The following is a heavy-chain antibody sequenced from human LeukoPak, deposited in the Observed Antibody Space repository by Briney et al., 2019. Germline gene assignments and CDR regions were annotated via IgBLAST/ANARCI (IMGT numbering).Heavy chain of an antibody. D-gene: IGHD5-12*01. CDR2: INHSGST. J-gene: IGHJ4*02. Sequence: PSETLSLTCAVYGGSFSGYYWSWIRQPPGKGLYWIGEINHSGSTNYNPSLKSRVTISVDTSKNHFSLKLSSVTAADTAVYYCARVATISPFDYWSQGTLVTVSS. CDR3: ARVATISPFDY. V-gene: IGHV4-34*01. CDR1: GGSFSGYY.